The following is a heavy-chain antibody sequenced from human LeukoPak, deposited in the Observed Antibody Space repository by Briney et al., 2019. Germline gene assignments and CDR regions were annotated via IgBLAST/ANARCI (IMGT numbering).Heavy chain of an antibody. D-gene: IGHD1-26*01. CDR1: GFTFSNHG. CDR3: ARDYSGNYCFDY. Sequence: GRSLRLSCVASGFTFSNHGMHWVRQAPGKGLEWVALISYDGSKRYHADSVKGRFTISRDYSKNTLYLQMNSLTAEDTALYYCARDYSGNYCFDYWGQGTLVTVSS. J-gene: IGHJ4*02. CDR2: ISYDGSKR. V-gene: IGHV3-30*04.